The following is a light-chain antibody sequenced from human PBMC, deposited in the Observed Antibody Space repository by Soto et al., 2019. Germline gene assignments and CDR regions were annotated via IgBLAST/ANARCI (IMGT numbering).Light chain of an antibody. J-gene: IGKJ3*01. CDR1: QDISNY. CDR2: DAS. CDR3: QQYDNLPFT. Sequence: DIQMTQSPSSLSASVGDRVTITCQASQDISNYLNWYQQKPGKAPMLLIYDASHLETGVPSRFSGSGCVTYFPFISSSLQPEDIASYYRQQYDNLPFTFGPGTKVDIK. V-gene: IGKV1-33*01.